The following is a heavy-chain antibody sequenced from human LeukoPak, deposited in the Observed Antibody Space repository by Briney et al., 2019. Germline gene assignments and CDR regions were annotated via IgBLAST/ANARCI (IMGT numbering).Heavy chain of an antibody. CDR1: GGSISSYY. V-gene: IGHV4-59*01. CDR3: ARGASSWFDP. CDR2: IYYSGST. Sequence: KPSETLSLTCTVSGGSISSYYWSWIRQPPGKGLEWIGYIYYSGSTNYNPSLKSRVTISVDTSKNQFSLKLSSVTAADTAVYYCARGASSWFDPWGQGTLVTVSS. J-gene: IGHJ5*02.